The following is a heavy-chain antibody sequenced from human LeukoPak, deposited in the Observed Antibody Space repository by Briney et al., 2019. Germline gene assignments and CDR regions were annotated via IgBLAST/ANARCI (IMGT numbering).Heavy chain of an antibody. Sequence: GGSLRLSCAGSGFTFNAYWMTWVRQAPGKGLELVANIKQDGSEKYYVDSVKGRFTISRDNAKNSLYLQMNSLRAEDTAVYYCARDSPFSAVAGTFDYWGQGTLVTVSS. V-gene: IGHV3-7*01. CDR1: GFTFNAYW. CDR2: IKQDGSEK. CDR3: ARDSPFSAVAGTFDY. J-gene: IGHJ4*02. D-gene: IGHD6-19*01.